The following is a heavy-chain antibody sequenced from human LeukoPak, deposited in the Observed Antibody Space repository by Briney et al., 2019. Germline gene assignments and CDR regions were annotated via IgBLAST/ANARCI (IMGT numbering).Heavy chain of an antibody. CDR3: ACLWSGYTYNWFDP. CDR1: GGTFSSCA. J-gene: IGHJ5*02. CDR2: IIPIFGTA. D-gene: IGHD3-3*01. V-gene: IGHV1-69*01. Sequence: GSSVKVSCKASGGTFSSCAISWVRQAPGQGLEWMGGIIPIFGTANYAQKFQGRVTITADESTSTAYMELSSLRSEDTAVYYCACLWSGYTYNWFDPWGQGTLVTVSS.